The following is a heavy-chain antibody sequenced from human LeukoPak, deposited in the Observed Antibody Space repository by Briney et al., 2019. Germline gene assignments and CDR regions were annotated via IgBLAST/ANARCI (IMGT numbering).Heavy chain of an antibody. CDR2: ISGSGGST. Sequence: GGSLRLSXAASGFTFSSYAMSWVRQAPGKGLEWVSAISGSGGSTYYADSVKGRFTISRDNSKNTLYLQMNSLRAEDTAVYYCAKTLYYYDSSGYYYFDYWGQGTLVTVSS. V-gene: IGHV3-23*01. CDR1: GFTFSSYA. D-gene: IGHD3-22*01. CDR3: AKTLYYYDSSGYYYFDY. J-gene: IGHJ4*02.